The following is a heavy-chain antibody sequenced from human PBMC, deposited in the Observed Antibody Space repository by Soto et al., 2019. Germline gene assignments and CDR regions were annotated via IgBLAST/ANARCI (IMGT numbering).Heavy chain of an antibody. D-gene: IGHD2-2*01. CDR3: AKGLIVVVPAAMGPYGMDV. CDR2: ISGSGGST. CDR1: GFTFSSYA. V-gene: IGHV3-23*01. J-gene: IGHJ6*02. Sequence: GGSLRLSCAASGFTFSSYAMSWVRQAPGKGLEWVSAISGSGGSTYYADSVKGRFTISRDNSKNTLYLQMNSLRAEDTAVYYCAKGLIVVVPAAMGPYGMDVWGQGTTVTVSS.